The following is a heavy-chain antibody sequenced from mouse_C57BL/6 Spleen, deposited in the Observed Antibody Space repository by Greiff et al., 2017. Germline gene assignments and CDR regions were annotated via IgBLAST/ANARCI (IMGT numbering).Heavy chain of an antibody. V-gene: IGHV1-80*01. CDR1: GYAFSSYW. J-gene: IGHJ2*01. CDR3: ARKGDYDYDDGFDY. Sequence: VQLVESGAELVKPGASVKISCKASGYAFSSYWMNWVTQRPGKGLEWIGQIYPGDGDTNYNGKFKGKATLTADKSSSTAYMQLSSLTSEDSAVYFCARKGDYDYDDGFDYWGQGTTLTVSS. D-gene: IGHD2-4*01. CDR2: IYPGDGDT.